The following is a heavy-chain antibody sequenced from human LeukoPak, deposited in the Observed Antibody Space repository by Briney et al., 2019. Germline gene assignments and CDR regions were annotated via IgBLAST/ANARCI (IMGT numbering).Heavy chain of an antibody. CDR1: GFTFSSYA. CDR2: ISGSGGST. V-gene: IGHV3-23*01. CDR3: AKAKFPTRSVSVDY. Sequence: SGGSLRLSCAASGFTFSSYAMSWVRQAPGKGREWGSAISGSGGSTYYADSVKGRFTISRDNSKNTLYLQMNSLRAEDTAVYYCAKAKFPTRSVSVDYWGQGTLVTVSS. J-gene: IGHJ4*02. D-gene: IGHD3-16*02.